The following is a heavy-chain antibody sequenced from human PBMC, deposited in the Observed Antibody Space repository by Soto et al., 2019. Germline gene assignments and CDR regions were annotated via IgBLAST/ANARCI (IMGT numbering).Heavy chain of an antibody. J-gene: IGHJ4*02. V-gene: IGHV3-49*03. CDR1: VFTFGDYA. CDR2: IRSKAYGGTT. D-gene: IGHD2-15*01. CDR3: TITPLGYCSGGSCYGLDY. Sequence: GGSLRLSCTASVFTFGDYAMSWFRQAPGKGLEWVGFIRSKAYGGTTEYAASVKGRFTISRDDSKSIAYLQMNSLKTEDTAVYYCTITPLGYCSGGSCYGLDYWGQGTLVTVSS.